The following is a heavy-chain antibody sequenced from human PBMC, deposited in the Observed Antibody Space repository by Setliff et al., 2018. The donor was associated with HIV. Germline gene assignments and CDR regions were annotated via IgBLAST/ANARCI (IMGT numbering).Heavy chain of an antibody. CDR3: ASTTRITMIVVVPHPLDV. V-gene: IGHV4-39*01. Sequence: KTSETLSLTCTVSGGSISSSSYYWGWIRQPPGKGLEWIGSIYYSGSTYYNPSLKSRVTISVDTSKNQFSLKLSSVTAADTAVYYCASTTRITMIVVVPHPLDVWGKGTTVTVSS. J-gene: IGHJ6*04. CDR1: GGSISSSSYY. D-gene: IGHD3-22*01. CDR2: IYYSGST.